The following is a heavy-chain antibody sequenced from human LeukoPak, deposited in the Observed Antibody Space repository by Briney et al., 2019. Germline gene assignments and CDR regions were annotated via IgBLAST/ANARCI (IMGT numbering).Heavy chain of an antibody. Sequence: GGSLRPSCAASGFTFSTVSTSWVRHVAEKVMEWVSTISAGGSSTYYADSVKGRFTISRDNSKYTLYLQMNSLRAEDTAVYYCAKGDLGSGVSWGQGTLVTVSS. CDR2: ISAGGSST. CDR1: GFTFSTVS. CDR3: AKGDLGSGVS. D-gene: IGHD2-8*01. J-gene: IGHJ4*02. V-gene: IGHV3-23*01.